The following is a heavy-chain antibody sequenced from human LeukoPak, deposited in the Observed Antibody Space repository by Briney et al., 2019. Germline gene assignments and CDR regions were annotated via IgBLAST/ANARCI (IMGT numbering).Heavy chain of an antibody. CDR1: GYIFTTYG. V-gene: IGHV1-18*01. CDR3: ARGGDHHDY. D-gene: IGHD2-21*02. CDR2: ISVYKGTA. J-gene: IGHJ4*02. Sequence: EASVKVSCKASGYIFTTYGISWVRQAPGQGLEWMGWISVYKGTANYAPSLQGRVTMTRDKSTNTAYMELRSLRSDDTAVYYCARGGDHHDYWGQGTLVTVS.